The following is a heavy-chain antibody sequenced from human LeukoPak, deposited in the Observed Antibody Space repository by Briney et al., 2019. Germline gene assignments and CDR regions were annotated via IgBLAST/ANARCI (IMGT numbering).Heavy chain of an antibody. V-gene: IGHV4-4*02. J-gene: IGHJ4*02. Sequence: SETLSLTCAVSGGSISSSNWWSWVRQPPGKGLEWSGEIYHSGSTNYNPSLKSRVTISVDTSKNQFSLKLSSVTAADTAVYYCARGRSYYDSSGYYLYWGQGTLVTVSS. CDR3: ARGRSYYDSSGYYLY. CDR2: IYHSGST. D-gene: IGHD3-22*01. CDR1: GGSISSSNW.